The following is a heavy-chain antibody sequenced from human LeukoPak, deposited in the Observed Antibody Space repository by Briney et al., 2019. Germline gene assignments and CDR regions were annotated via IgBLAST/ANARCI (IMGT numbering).Heavy chain of an antibody. CDR2: ISGSGGST. CDR3: AKESAVADSYYHYYGMDV. Sequence: GGSLRLSCAASGFTFSSYAMSWVRQAPGKGLEWVSAISGSGGSTYYADSVKGRFTISRDNSKNTLYLQMNSLRAEDTAVYYCAKESAVADSYYHYYGMDVWGQGTTVTVSS. D-gene: IGHD6-19*01. CDR1: GFTFSSYA. J-gene: IGHJ6*02. V-gene: IGHV3-23*01.